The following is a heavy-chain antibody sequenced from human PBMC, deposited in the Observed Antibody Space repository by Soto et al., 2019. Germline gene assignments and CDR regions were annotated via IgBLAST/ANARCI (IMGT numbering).Heavy chain of an antibody. CDR3: ARASLDIAVAGREFQH. Sequence: QVQLQQWGAGLLKPSETLSLTCAVYGGSFSGYYWSWIRQPPGNGLEWIGEINHSGSTNYNPSLKSRVTKSVDTSKNQFSLKLSSVTAADTAVYYCARASLDIAVAGREFQHWGQGTLVTVSS. CDR2: INHSGST. J-gene: IGHJ1*01. CDR1: GGSFSGYY. D-gene: IGHD6-19*01. V-gene: IGHV4-34*01.